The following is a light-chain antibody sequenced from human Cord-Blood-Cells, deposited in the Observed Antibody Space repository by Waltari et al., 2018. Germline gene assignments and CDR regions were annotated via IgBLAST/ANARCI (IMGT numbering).Light chain of an antibody. J-gene: IGKJ2*01. CDR1: QDISNY. V-gene: IGKV1-33*01. CDR2: DAS. Sequence: DIQMTQSPSSLSASVGDRVTITCQASQDISNYLNWYQQKPGKAPKLLIYDASNLETGVPSRFSGSGSGTDVTFTISSLQPEDIATYYCQQYDNLPYTFGQGIKLEIK. CDR3: QQYDNLPYT.